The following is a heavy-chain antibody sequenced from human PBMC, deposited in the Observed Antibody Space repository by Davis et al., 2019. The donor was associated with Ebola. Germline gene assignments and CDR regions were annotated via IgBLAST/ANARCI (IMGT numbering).Heavy chain of an antibody. Sequence: GESLKISCKGSGYSFTSYGISWVRQAPGQGLEWMGWISAYNGNTNYAQKLQGRVTMTTDTSTSTAYMELRSLRSDDTAVYYCARDGTHSSGWDYWGQGTLVTVSS. CDR3: ARDGTHSSGWDY. V-gene: IGHV1-18*01. CDR2: ISAYNGNT. J-gene: IGHJ4*02. CDR1: GYSFTSYG. D-gene: IGHD6-19*01.